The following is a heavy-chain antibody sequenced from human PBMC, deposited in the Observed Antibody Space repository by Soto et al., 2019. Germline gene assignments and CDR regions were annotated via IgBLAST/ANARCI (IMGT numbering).Heavy chain of an antibody. CDR2: ISAYNGNT. CDR3: ARGLLFYDSSGYYSNWFDP. CDR1: GYTFTSYG. V-gene: IGHV1-18*01. Sequence: ASVKVSCKASGYTFTSYGISWVRQAPGQGLEWMGWISAYNGNTNYAQKLQGRVTMTTDTSTSTAYIELRSLRSDDTAVYYCARGLLFYDSSGYYSNWFDPWGQGTLVTVSS. J-gene: IGHJ5*02. D-gene: IGHD3-22*01.